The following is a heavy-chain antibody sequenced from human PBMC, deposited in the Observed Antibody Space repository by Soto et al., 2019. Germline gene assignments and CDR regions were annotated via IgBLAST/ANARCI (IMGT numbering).Heavy chain of an antibody. D-gene: IGHD6-13*01. CDR2: IYYSGST. CDR3: ARGYIAAPFDY. Sequence: KTSETLSLTCTVSGGSISSYYWSWIRQPPGKGLEWIGYIYYSGSTNYNPSLKSRVTISVDTSKNQFSLKLSSVTAADTAVYYCARGYIAAPFDYWGQGTLVTVSS. CDR1: GGSISSYY. J-gene: IGHJ4*02. V-gene: IGHV4-59*01.